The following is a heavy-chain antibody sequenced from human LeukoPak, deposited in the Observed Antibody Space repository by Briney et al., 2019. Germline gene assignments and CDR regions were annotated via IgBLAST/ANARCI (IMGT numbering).Heavy chain of an antibody. CDR1: GFRFSDYD. Sequence: PGGSLRLSCSASGFRFSDYDMTWIRQAPGKGLEWISHISSSGGMIYYADSVRGRFTVSRDNAKNSVLLQMNSLRAEDTAVYYCARGDCSSTSCYLYFQHWGQGTLVTVSS. V-gene: IGHV3-11*04. D-gene: IGHD2-2*01. J-gene: IGHJ1*01. CDR3: ARGDCSSTSCYLYFQH. CDR2: ISSSGGMI.